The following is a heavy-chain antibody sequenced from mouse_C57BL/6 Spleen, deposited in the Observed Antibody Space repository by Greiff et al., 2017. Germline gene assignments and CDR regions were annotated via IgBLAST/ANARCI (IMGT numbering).Heavy chain of an antibody. D-gene: IGHD1-1*01. CDR1: GYSFTGYY. CDR3: APQYYGSSYAFAY. J-gene: IGHJ3*01. V-gene: IGHV1-42*01. CDR2: INPSTGGT. Sequence: EVQLQQSGPELVKPGASVKISCKASGYSFTGYYMNWVKQSPEKSLEWIGEINPSTGGTTYNQKFKAKATLTVDKSSSTAYMQLKSLTSEDSAVYYCAPQYYGSSYAFAYWGQGTLVTVSA.